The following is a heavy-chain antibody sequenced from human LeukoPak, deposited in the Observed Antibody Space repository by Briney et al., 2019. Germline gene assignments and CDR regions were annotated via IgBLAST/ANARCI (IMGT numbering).Heavy chain of an antibody. V-gene: IGHV3-23*01. CDR1: GFTFSSYS. J-gene: IGHJ3*02. Sequence: GGSLRLSCAVSGFTFSSYSMSWVRQAPGKGLEWVSAIRGSGGSTYYADSVKGRFTISRDNSKNTLYLQMNSLRAEDTAVYYCAKDGDWGYQPFDIWGQGTMVTVSS. CDR3: AKDGDWGYQPFDI. D-gene: IGHD2-21*02. CDR2: IRGSGGST.